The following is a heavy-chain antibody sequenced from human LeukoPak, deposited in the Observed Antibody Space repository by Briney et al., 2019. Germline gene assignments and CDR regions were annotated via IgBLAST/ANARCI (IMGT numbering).Heavy chain of an antibody. D-gene: IGHD3-16*01. Sequence: PGGSLRLSCAASGFTVSSNYMSWVRQAPGKGLEWVSVIYSGGSTYYADSVKGRFTISRDNSKNTLYLQMNSLRAEDTAVYYCATDGPTMVVGGLLPGDYYYYGMDVWGQGTTVTVSS. CDR3: ATDGPTMVVGGLLPGDYYYYGMDV. J-gene: IGHJ6*02. V-gene: IGHV3-53*01. CDR1: GFTVSSNY. CDR2: IYSGGST.